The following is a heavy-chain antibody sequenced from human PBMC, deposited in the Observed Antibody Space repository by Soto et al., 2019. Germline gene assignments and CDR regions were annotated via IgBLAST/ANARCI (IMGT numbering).Heavy chain of an antibody. D-gene: IGHD2-15*01. CDR1: GGSFSGYY. Sequence: PSETLSLTCAVYGGSFSGYYWSWIRQPPGKGLEWIGEINHSGSTSHNPSLKSRITISVDTSKNQFSLKLSSVTAADTAVYYCARGGYCSGGSCYFGLGYMDVWGQGTTVTVSS. CDR2: INHSGST. CDR3: ARGGYCSGGSCYFGLGYMDV. V-gene: IGHV4-34*01. J-gene: IGHJ6*03.